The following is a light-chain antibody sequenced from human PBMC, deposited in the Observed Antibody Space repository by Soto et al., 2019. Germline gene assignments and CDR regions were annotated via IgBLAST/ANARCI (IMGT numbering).Light chain of an antibody. J-gene: IGKJ1*01. CDR3: QQYNSYSRT. CDR2: DAS. V-gene: IGKV1-5*01. CDR1: QSISSW. Sequence: DIQMTQSPSTLSASVGDRVTITCRASQSISSWLAWYQQKPGKAPKLLIYDASSLESGVPSRFSGSGSGTEFTLTISSLKPHDFATYYCQQYNSYSRTFGQGTKVEIK.